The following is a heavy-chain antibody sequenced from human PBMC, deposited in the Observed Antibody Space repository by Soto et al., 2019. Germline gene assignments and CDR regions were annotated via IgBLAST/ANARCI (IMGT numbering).Heavy chain of an antibody. CDR3: ASKDYADYGWFDP. J-gene: IGHJ5*02. CDR2: IYHSGST. CDR1: GGSISSSKW. V-gene: IGHV4-4*02. D-gene: IGHD4-17*01. Sequence: QVQLQESGPGLVKPSGTLSLTCGVSGGSISSSKWWSWVRQPPGKGLEWIGEIYHSGSTNYNSSLKSRVTISLHKYQNQFSLKLSSVTAADTALYYCASKDYADYGWFDPWGEGTLVTVSS.